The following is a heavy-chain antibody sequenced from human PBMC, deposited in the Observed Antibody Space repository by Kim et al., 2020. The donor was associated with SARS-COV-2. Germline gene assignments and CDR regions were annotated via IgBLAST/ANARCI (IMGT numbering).Heavy chain of an antibody. CDR3: ARGLWTTVTSTGGYYYYYGMDV. CDR2: INHSGST. J-gene: IGHJ6*02. D-gene: IGHD4-17*01. V-gene: IGHV4-34*01. Sequence: SETLSLTCAVYGGSFSGYYWSWIRQPPGKGLEWIGEINHSGSTNYNPSLKSRVTISVDTSKNQFSLKLSSVTAADTAVYYCARGLWTTVTSTGGYYYYYGMDVWGQGTTVTVSS. CDR1: GGSFSGYY.